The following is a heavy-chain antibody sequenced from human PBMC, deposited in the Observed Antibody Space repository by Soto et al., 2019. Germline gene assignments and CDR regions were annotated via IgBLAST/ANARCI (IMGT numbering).Heavy chain of an antibody. J-gene: IGHJ5*02. CDR2: INPNSGGT. Sequence: ASVKVSCKASGYTFTGYYMHWVRQAPGQGLEWMGWINPNSGGTNYAQKFQGRVTVTRDTSISTAYMELSRLRSDDTAVYYCAKGRYGDYGSFDPWGQGTLVTVSS. CDR1: GYTFTGYY. CDR3: AKGRYGDYGSFDP. D-gene: IGHD4-17*01. V-gene: IGHV1-2*02.